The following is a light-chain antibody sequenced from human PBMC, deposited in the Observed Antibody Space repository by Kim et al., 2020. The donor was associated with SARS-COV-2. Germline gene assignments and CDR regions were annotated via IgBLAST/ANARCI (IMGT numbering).Light chain of an antibody. V-gene: IGKV1-39*01. CDR2: SAS. Sequence: SASVGDRVTITCLASQSVSTFLHWYQQKPGKAPELLIYSASSLQSGVPSRFSGSGSGTDFTLTISSLQPEDFATYYCQQSYSTSCTFGQGTKLEI. CDR1: QSVSTF. CDR3: QQSYSTSCT. J-gene: IGKJ2*02.